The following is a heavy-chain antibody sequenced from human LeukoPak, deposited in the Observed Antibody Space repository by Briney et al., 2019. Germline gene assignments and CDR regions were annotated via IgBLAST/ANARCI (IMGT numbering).Heavy chain of an antibody. Sequence: SETLSLTCAVYGESFSGYYWSCIRQPPGKGLEWSGELNHSGSTNYTPSLQSRVTISVDTTKNQYSLKLSSVTAADTAVYYCATRYYDYVWWSYRHKQFDYWGQGTLVTVSS. D-gene: IGHD3-16*02. V-gene: IGHV4-34*01. CDR3: ATRYYDYVWWSYRHKQFDY. CDR2: LNHSGST. CDR1: GESFSGYY. J-gene: IGHJ4*02.